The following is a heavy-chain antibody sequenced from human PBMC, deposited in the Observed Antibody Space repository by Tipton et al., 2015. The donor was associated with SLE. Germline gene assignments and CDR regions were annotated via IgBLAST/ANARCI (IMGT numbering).Heavy chain of an antibody. D-gene: IGHD2-2*01. CDR2: IYYREGT. V-gene: IGHV4-59*12. Sequence: TLSLTCTVSGDSINSYYWSWIRQPPGEGLEWIGYIYYREGTNYSPSLKSRVTISVDTSKNQFSLKLSSGAAADTAVYYCARRGQLLVSRLFYYYMDVWGKGTTVTISS. CDR3: ARRGQLLVSRLFYYYMDV. J-gene: IGHJ6*03. CDR1: GDSINSYY.